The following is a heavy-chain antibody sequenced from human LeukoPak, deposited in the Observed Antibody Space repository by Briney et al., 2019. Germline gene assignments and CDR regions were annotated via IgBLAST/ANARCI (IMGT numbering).Heavy chain of an antibody. CDR1: GFTFSSYS. CDR3: ARDCSSTSCHGGADY. V-gene: IGHV3-21*01. CDR2: ISSSSSYI. J-gene: IGHJ4*02. D-gene: IGHD2-2*01. Sequence: PGGSLGLSCAASGFTFSSYSMNWVRQAPGKGLEWVSSISSSSSYIYYADSVKGRFTISRDNAKNSLYLQMNSLRAEDTAVYYCARDCSSTSCHGGADYWGQGTLVTVSS.